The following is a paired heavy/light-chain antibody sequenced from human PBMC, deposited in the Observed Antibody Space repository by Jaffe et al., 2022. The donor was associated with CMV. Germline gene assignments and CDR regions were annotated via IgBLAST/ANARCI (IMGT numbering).Light chain of an antibody. CDR3: QQYNNWAGT. CDR2: DAS. V-gene: IGKV3-15*01. CDR1: QSVTSN. Sequence: IVMTQSPAILSVSPGESGTLSCRASQSVTSNLAWYQHKPGQAPRLLIYDASSRAIGIPARFSGSGYGTEFTLTISSLQSEDFAVYYCQQYNNWAGTFGQGTKVEIK. J-gene: IGKJ1*01.
Heavy chain of an antibody. CDR3: ARQVSGGWLQLPGGFDI. Sequence: QLQLQESGPGLVKPSETLSLTCTVSGGSISSSSYYWGWIRQPPGKGLEWIGSIYYSGSTYYNPSLKSRVTISVDTSKNQFSLKLSSVTAADTAVYYCARQVSGGWLQLPGGFDIWGQGTMVTVSS. D-gene: IGHD5-12*01. CDR2: IYYSGST. J-gene: IGHJ3*02. V-gene: IGHV4-39*01. CDR1: GGSISSSSYY.